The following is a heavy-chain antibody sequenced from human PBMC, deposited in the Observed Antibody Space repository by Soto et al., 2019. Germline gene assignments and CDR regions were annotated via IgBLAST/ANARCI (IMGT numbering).Heavy chain of an antibody. CDR1: GFTFSTYD. CDR2: INSDGSST. CDR3: ARDYYDSSGYYPEAFDI. Sequence: GGSLRLSCGTSGFTFSTYDMHWVRQAPGKGLVWVSRINSDGSSTSYADYVKGRFTISRDNAKNTLYLQMNSLRAEDTAVYYCARDYYDSSGYYPEAFDIWGQGTMVTVSS. V-gene: IGHV3-74*01. J-gene: IGHJ3*02. D-gene: IGHD3-22*01.